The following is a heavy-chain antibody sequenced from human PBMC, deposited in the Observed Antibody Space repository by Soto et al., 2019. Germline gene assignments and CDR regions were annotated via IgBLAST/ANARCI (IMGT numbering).Heavy chain of an antibody. CDR1: GFTFSSYA. Sequence: PGGSLRLSCAASGFTFSSYAMSWVRQAPGKGLEWVSAISGSGVSTYYADSVKGRFTISRDNSKNTLYLQMNSLRAEDTAVYYCAREAAQSYYYDSSGYYGYWGQGTPVTSPQ. J-gene: IGHJ4*02. CDR3: AREAAQSYYYDSSGYYGY. D-gene: IGHD3-22*01. V-gene: IGHV3-23*01. CDR2: ISGSGVST.